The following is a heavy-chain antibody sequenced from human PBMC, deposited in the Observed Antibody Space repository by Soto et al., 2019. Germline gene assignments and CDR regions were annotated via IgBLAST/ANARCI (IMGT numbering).Heavy chain of an antibody. Sequence: GGSLRLSCAASGFTFSAYWMHWVRQAPGKGLVWVSRSNTDGTATTYADSVEGRFTISRDNAKNMLYLQMNSLRAEDTAVYYCTRGHYYGMDVWGQGTTVTVSS. CDR2: SNTDGTAT. J-gene: IGHJ6*02. V-gene: IGHV3-74*03. CDR3: TRGHYYGMDV. CDR1: GFTFSAYW.